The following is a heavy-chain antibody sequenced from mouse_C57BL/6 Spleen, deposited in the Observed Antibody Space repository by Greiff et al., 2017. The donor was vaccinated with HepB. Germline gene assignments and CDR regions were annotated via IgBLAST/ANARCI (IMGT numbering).Heavy chain of an antibody. CDR3: AREEAAMDY. CDR1: GYTFTSYW. V-gene: IGHV1-61*01. Sequence: QVQLQQPGAELVRPGSSVKLSCKASGYTFTSYWMDWVKQRPGQGLEWIGNIYPSDSETHYNQKFKDKATLTVDKSSSTAYMQLSSLTSEDSAVYYCAREEAAMDYWGQGTSVTVSS. CDR2: IYPSDSET. J-gene: IGHJ4*01.